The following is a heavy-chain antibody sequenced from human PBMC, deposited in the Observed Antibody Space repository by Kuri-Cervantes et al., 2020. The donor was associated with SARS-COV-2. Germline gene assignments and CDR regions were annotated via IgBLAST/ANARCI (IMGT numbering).Heavy chain of an antibody. CDR3: ARDRSYAFDI. V-gene: IGHV1-69*05. J-gene: IGHJ3*02. CDR1: GGTFSSYA. D-gene: IGHD6-6*01. CDR2: IIPIFGTA. Sequence: SVKVSCKASGGTFSSYAISWVRQAPGQGLEWMGGIIPIFGTANYAQKFQGRVTMTTDTSTSTAYMELRSLRSDDTAVYYCARDRSYAFDIWGQGTTVTVSS.